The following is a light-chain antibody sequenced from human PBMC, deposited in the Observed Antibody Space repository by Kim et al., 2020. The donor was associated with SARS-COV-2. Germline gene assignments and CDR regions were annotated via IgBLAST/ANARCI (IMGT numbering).Light chain of an antibody. CDR1: SGPSNYA. CDR2: LNSDGSH. J-gene: IGLJ3*02. Sequence: SVKLTCTRSSGPSNYAIAWHQQQPEKGPRYLMKLNSDGSHTKGDGIPDRFSGSSSGAERYLTISSLQSEDDADYYCQTWGTGSWVFGGGTQLTVL. V-gene: IGLV4-69*02. CDR3: QTWGTGSWV.